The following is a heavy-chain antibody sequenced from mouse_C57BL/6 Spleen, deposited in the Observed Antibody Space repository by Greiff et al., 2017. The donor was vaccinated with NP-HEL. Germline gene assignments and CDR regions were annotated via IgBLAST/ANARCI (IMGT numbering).Heavy chain of an antibody. CDR2: INPSSGYT. D-gene: IGHD2-1*01. CDR1: GYTFTSYW. Sequence: QVQLQQSGAELAKPGASVKLSCKASGYTFTSYWMHWVKQRPGQGLEWIGYINPSSGYTKYNQKFKDKATLTADKSSSTAYMQLSSLTYEDSAVYYCAREVYGNYGYFDVWGTGTTVTVSS. V-gene: IGHV1-7*01. J-gene: IGHJ1*03. CDR3: AREVYGNYGYFDV.